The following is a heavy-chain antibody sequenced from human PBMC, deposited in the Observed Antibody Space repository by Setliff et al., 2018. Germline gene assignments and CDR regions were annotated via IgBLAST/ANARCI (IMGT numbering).Heavy chain of an antibody. J-gene: IGHJ6*03. Sequence: LKISCAASGFHFSDHAMHWVRQAPGKGLEWVAVISYGRGKEYYGDSVKGRFTISRDNFKNTLYLQMSSLRVEDTAVYYCAKDVGRGSGYYYYTDVWGKGTTVTVSS. CDR3: AKDVGRGSGYYYYTDV. V-gene: IGHV3-30*18. CDR1: GFHFSDHA. CDR2: ISYGRGKE. D-gene: IGHD2-15*01.